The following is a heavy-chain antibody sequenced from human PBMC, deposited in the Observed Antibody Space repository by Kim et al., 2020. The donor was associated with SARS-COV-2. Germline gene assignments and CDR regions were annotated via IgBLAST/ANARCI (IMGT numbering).Heavy chain of an antibody. CDR1: GGTFSSYT. CDR3: ARLMARGVMHLNYYGMDV. Sequence: SVKVSCKASGGTFSSYTISWVRQAPGQGLEWMGRIIPILGIANYAQKFQGRVTITADKSTSTAYMELSSLRSEDTAVYYCARLMARGVMHLNYYGMDVWGQGTTVTVSS. J-gene: IGHJ6*02. V-gene: IGHV1-69*02. D-gene: IGHD3-10*01. CDR2: IIPILGIA.